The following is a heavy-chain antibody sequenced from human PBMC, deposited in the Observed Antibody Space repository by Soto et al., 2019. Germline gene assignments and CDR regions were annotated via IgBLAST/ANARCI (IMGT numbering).Heavy chain of an antibody. CDR2: INSDGSTT. J-gene: IGHJ4*02. CDR1: EFTFSNYW. D-gene: IGHD6-19*01. Sequence: EVQLVESGGGLVQPGGSLRLSCAASEFTFSNYWMYWVREVPGKGLVWVSRINSDGSTTSYADSVKGRFTISRDNAKNTLYLQMNSLRAEDTAVYYCARSPSSGWYYFAYWGQGALVTVSS. V-gene: IGHV3-74*01. CDR3: ARSPSSGWYYFAY.